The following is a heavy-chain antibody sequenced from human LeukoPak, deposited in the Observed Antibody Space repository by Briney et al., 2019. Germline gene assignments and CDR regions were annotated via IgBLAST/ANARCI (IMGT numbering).Heavy chain of an antibody. CDR1: GYTLTELS. J-gene: IGHJ6*03. CDR3: ATGVDTGDYYYMDV. Sequence: ASVKVSCKVSGYTLTELSMHWVRQAPGKGFEWMGGFDPEDGETIYAQKFQGRVTMTEDTSTDTAYMELSSLRSEDTAVYYCATGVDTGDYYYMDVWGKGTTVTVSS. CDR2: FDPEDGET. V-gene: IGHV1-24*01. D-gene: IGHD5-18*01.